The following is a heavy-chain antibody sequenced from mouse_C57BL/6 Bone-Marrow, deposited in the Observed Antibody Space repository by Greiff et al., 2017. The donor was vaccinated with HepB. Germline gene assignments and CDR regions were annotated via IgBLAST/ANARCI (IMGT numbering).Heavy chain of an antibody. Sequence: EVQLVESGGGLVQSGRSLRLSCATSGFTFSDFYMEWVRQAPGKGLEWIAASRNKANDYTTEYSASVKGRFIVSRDTSQSILYLQMNALRAEDTAFYYCARDGTGYFDYWGQGTTLTVSS. CDR1: GFTFSDFY. CDR2: SRNKANDYTT. CDR3: ARDGTGYFDY. J-gene: IGHJ2*01. V-gene: IGHV7-1*01. D-gene: IGHD4-1*01.